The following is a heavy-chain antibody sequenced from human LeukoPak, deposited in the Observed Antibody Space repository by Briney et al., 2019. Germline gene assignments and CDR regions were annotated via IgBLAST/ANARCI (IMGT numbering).Heavy chain of an antibody. CDR1: GFTFSSYE. CDR3: ARELGLRPRSYFDS. CDR2: ISSSGSTI. J-gene: IGHJ4*02. D-gene: IGHD4-17*01. V-gene: IGHV3-48*03. Sequence: GGSLRLSCAASGFTFSSYEMNWVRQAPGKGLEWVSYISSSGSTIYYADSVKGRFTISRDNAKNSLYLQMNSLRAEDTAVYYCARELGLRPRSYFDSEGQGALVTVSS.